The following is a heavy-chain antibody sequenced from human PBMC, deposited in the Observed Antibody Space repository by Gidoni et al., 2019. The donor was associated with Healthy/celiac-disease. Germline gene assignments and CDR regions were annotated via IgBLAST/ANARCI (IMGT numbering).Heavy chain of an antibody. CDR3: STGTFYGSGSPDH. CDR1: GFTFSNAW. Sequence: VQLVESGGGLVKPGGSLRLSCAASGFTFSNAWMSWVRQPPGKGLEWVGRIKSKTEGGTKEYAATVKGRFTISKDDSKNTLDLQMNSLETEDTAVYYCSTGTFYGSGSPDHWGQGTLVTVSS. J-gene: IGHJ5*02. V-gene: IGHV3-15*01. D-gene: IGHD3-10*01. CDR2: IKSKTEGGTK.